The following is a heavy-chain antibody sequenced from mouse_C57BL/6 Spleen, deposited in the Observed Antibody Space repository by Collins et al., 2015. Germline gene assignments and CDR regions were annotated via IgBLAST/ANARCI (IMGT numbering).Heavy chain of an antibody. CDR3: ARGYDWDWYFDV. V-gene: IGHV1-87*01. J-gene: IGHJ1*01. CDR2: IYPGDGGT. D-gene: IGHD2-2*01. CDR1: GYTFTSYW. Sequence: QVQLQQSGAELARPGASVKLSCKASGYTFTSYWMQWVKQRPGQGLEWIGAIYPGDGGTRYTQKFKGKATLTADKSSSTAYMQLSSLASEDSAVYYCARGYDWDWYFDVWGAGTTVTVSS.